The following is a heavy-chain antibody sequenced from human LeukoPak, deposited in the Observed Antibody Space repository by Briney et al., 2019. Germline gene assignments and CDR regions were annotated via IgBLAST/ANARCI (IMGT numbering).Heavy chain of an antibody. CDR1: GFTFTDYY. V-gene: IGHV3-11*04. CDR3: ARWELGLDY. CDR2: MSNNGGTI. D-gene: IGHD1-26*01. Sequence: GGSLRLSCAASGFTFTDYYMSWISQAPGKGLEWVAYMSNNGGTIYYADSVKGRFTISRDNAKNSLYLQMNSLRAEDTAIYYCARWELGLDYWGQGTLVTVSS. J-gene: IGHJ4*02.